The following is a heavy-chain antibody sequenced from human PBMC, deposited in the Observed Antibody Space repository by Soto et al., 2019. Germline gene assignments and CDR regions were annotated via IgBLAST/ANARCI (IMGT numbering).Heavy chain of an antibody. Sequence: SETLSLTCTVSGGSISNYYWSWIRQPPGKGLEWIGYIYYNGSTNYNPSLKSRVTISLDTSKNQFSLKLSSMTAADTAVYYCARDRSKYQLLYWFDPWGQGTLVTGSS. D-gene: IGHD2-2*01. CDR2: IYYNGST. V-gene: IGHV4-59*01. CDR1: GGSISNYY. J-gene: IGHJ5*02. CDR3: ARDRSKYQLLYWFDP.